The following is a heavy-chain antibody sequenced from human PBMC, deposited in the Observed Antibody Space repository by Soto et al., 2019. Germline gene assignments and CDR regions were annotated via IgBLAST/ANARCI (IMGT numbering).Heavy chain of an antibody. CDR2: ISSRGGST. J-gene: IGHJ1*01. CDR1: GFTFNNYA. D-gene: IGHD6-19*01. CDR3: AKGVPGIAVAGTGYFQH. Sequence: GGSLRLSCATSGFTFNNYAMNWVRQAPGKGLEWVSSISSRGGSTYYADSVKGRFTISRDNTKNILFLQMKSLRAEDTAVYYCAKGVPGIAVAGTGYFQHWGQGTLVTVSS. V-gene: IGHV3-23*01.